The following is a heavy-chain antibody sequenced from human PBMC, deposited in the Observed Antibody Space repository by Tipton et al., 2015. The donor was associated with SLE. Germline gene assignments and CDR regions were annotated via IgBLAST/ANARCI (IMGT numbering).Heavy chain of an antibody. J-gene: IGHJ4*02. Sequence: TLSLTCTVSGGSISSSSYYWGWIHQPPGKGLEWIGNIYYTGNTFYSPSLKSRVTISVDTSKNQFSLKLSSVTAADTAVYYCARDGYSYPFDYWGQGTLVTVSS. D-gene: IGHD5-18*01. CDR3: ARDGYSYPFDY. CDR1: GGSISSSSYY. CDR2: IYYTGNT. V-gene: IGHV4-39*07.